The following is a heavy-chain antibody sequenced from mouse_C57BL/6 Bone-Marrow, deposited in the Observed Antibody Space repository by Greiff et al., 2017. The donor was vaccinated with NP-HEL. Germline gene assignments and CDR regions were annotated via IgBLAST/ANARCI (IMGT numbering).Heavy chain of an antibody. CDR3: ARKEANYSNRDY. J-gene: IGHJ2*01. CDR1: GYTFTSYW. Sequence: QVQLQQPGAELVMPGASVKLSCKASGYTFTSYWMHWVKQRPGQGLEWIGEIDPSDSYTNYNQKFKGKSTLTVDKSSSTAYMQLSSLTSEDSAVYYCARKEANYSNRDYWGQGTTLTVSS. V-gene: IGHV1-69*01. D-gene: IGHD2-5*01. CDR2: IDPSDSYT.